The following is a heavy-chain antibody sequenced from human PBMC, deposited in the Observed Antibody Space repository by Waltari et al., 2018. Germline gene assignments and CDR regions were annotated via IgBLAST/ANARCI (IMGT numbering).Heavy chain of an antibody. V-gene: IGHV4-34*02. D-gene: IGHD6-25*01. CDR2: NNHRARS. CDR3: AKGRKDEQRLKRELFYFDP. J-gene: IGHJ5*02. CDR1: GESFRSYY. Sequence: QVQLQQWGAGLLKPSETLFLTCAVYGESFRSYYWTWIRQPPNEGLGWIGENNHRARSNHNPSLKSRATMSVVTSKNQSALHLSPVTVADSAVYFCAKGRKDEQRLKRELFYFDPWGQGTLVAVSS.